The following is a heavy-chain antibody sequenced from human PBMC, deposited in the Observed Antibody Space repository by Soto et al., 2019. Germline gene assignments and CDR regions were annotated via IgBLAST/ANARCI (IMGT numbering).Heavy chain of an antibody. CDR3: ARGSSCYWYEDYYYGMDV. V-gene: IGHV1-69*12. J-gene: IGHJ6*02. D-gene: IGHD1-1*01. CDR2: IIPIFGTA. Sequence: QVQLVQSGAEVKKPGSSVKVSCKASGGTFSSYAISWVRQAPGQGLEWMGGIIPIFGTANYAQKFQGRVTITADESTSTAYLELSSLRSEDTAVYYCARGSSCYWYEDYYYGMDVWGQGTTVTVSS. CDR1: GGTFSSYA.